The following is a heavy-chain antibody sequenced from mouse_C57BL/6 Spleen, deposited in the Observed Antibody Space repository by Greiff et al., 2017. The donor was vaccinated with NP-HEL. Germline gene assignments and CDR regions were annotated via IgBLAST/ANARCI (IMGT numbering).Heavy chain of an antibody. V-gene: IGHV2-9-1*01. CDR1: GFSLTSYA. CDR2: IWTGGGT. Sequence: VNLVESGPGLVAPSQSLSITCTVSGFSLTSYAISWVRQPPGKGLEWLGVIWTGGGTNYNSALKSRLSISKDNSKSQVFLKMNSLQTDDTARYYCARNHYGSSYWYFDVWGTGTTVTVSS. D-gene: IGHD1-1*01. CDR3: ARNHYGSSYWYFDV. J-gene: IGHJ1*03.